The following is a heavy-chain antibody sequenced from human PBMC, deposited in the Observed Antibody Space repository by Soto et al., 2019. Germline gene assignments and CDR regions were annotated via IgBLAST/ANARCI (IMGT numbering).Heavy chain of an antibody. D-gene: IGHD3-3*01. CDR2: ITHTGGT. Sequence: QVHLQQWGAGLLKPSETLSLTCAVYGGSVNGYYWNWIRQPPGKGLEWIGEITHTGGTHYNPSLKSRVTMSVDTSKSLYCLRLSSVTAADTAIYYCATRITVVGLPIPRFDPWGQGTQVTVSS. CDR1: GGSVNGYY. V-gene: IGHV4-34*02. CDR3: ATRITVVGLPIPRFDP. J-gene: IGHJ5*02.